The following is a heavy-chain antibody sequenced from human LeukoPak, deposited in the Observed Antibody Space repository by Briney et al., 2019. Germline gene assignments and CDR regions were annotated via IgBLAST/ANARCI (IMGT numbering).Heavy chain of an antibody. CDR3: ARHYGDYLPYFDY. Sequence: SETLSLTCAVYGGSFSGYYWSWIRQPPGKGLEWIGEINHSGSTNYNPSLKSRVTISVDTSKNQFSLKLSSVTAADTAVYYCARHYGDYLPYFDYWGLGTLVTVSS. V-gene: IGHV4-34*01. CDR1: GGSFSGYY. J-gene: IGHJ4*02. D-gene: IGHD4-17*01. CDR2: INHSGST.